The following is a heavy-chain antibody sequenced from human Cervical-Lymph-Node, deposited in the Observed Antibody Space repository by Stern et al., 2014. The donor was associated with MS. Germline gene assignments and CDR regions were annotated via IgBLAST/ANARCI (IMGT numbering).Heavy chain of an antibody. V-gene: IGHV3-21*01. CDR2: ISSSSSSI. CDR3: ARDPYYCSGTSCYRGYGLDV. D-gene: IGHD2-2*01. CDR1: GFTFSSYS. Sequence: EVHLVESGGGLVKPGGSLRLSCAASGFTFSSYSMNWVRQAPGKGLDWVSSISSSSSSIYYPDSVKGRFTISRDNAKKSLYLQMNSLRAEDTAVYYCARDPYYCSGTSCYRGYGLDVWGQGTTVTVSS. J-gene: IGHJ6*02.